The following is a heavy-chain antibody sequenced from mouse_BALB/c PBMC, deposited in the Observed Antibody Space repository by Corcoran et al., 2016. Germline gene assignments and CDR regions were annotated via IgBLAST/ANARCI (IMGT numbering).Heavy chain of an antibody. V-gene: IGHV14-3*02. CDR3: AHKGGAY. D-gene: IGHD6-1*01. J-gene: IGHJ3*01. CDR1: GFNIKDTY. CDR2: IDPANGKT. Sequence: EVQLQQSGAELVKPGASVKLSCTASGFNIKDTYIHWVKQRPEQGLEWIGRIDPANGKTKYDPKVQGKATIPADTSSNTTYLLLSSLTSEDTAVYYCAHKGGAYWGQGTLVTVSA.